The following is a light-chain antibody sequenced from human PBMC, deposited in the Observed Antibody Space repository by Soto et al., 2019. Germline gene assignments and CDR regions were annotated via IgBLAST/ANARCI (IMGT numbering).Light chain of an antibody. Sequence: SVLTQPPSVSAAPGQKVTISCSGSSSNIGGNSVSWYQQLPGTAPKLLIYDDNKRPSGIPDRFSGSKSGTSAALGITGFQTGDEADYYCGSWDSSLSAYVFGTGTTVTVL. V-gene: IGLV1-51*01. CDR1: SSNIGGNS. CDR3: GSWDSSLSAYV. J-gene: IGLJ1*01. CDR2: DDN.